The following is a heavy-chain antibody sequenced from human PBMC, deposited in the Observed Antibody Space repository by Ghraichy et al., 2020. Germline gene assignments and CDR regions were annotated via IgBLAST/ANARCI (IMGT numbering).Heavy chain of an antibody. D-gene: IGHD2-15*01. CDR3: ATARYCAGGSCHRYFDS. CDR1: GESFSAYF. J-gene: IGHJ4*02. V-gene: IGHV4-34*01. Sequence: LETLSLTCDVYGESFSAYFRSWIRQPPGKGLEWIGEINHGGSTNYNPSLKRRVTISVDTSTNQFSLRLSSVTAADTAVYYCATARYCAGGSCHRYFDSWGQGTLVTVSS. CDR2: INHGGST.